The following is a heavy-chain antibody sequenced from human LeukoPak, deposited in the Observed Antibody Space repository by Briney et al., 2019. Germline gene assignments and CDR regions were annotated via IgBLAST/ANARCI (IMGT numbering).Heavy chain of an antibody. D-gene: IGHD3-3*01. CDR3: ARGRGRHYDFWSGYYPPTVYYYMDV. CDR1: GFTFSSYW. V-gene: IGHV3-7*01. CDR2: IKQDGSEK. Sequence: GGSLRLSCAASGFTFSSYWMSWVRQAPGKGLEWVAIIKQDGSEKYYVDSVKGRFTISRDNAKNSLYLQMNSLRAEDTAVYYCARGRGRHYDFWSGYYPPTVYYYMDVWGKGTTVTVSS. J-gene: IGHJ6*03.